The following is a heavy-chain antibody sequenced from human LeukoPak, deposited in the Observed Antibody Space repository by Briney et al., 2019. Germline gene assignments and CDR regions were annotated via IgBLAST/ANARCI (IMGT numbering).Heavy chain of an antibody. D-gene: IGHD3-22*01. V-gene: IGHV4-39*01. CDR2: VYYSGST. CDR1: GGSISSSSYY. CDR3: ARHSADSSGYYYVPFDS. Sequence: ASETLSLTCTVSGGSISSSSYYWGWIRQPPGKGLEWIASVYYSGSTYYNPSPKSRLAMSVDTSKNQFSLKLSSVTTADTAVYYCARHSADSSGYYYVPFDSWGQGTLVTVSS. J-gene: IGHJ4*02.